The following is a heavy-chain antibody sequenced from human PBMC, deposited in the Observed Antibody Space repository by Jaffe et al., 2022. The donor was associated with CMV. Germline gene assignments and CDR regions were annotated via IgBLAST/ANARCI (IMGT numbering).Heavy chain of an antibody. V-gene: IGHV1-18*01. D-gene: IGHD3-22*01. J-gene: IGHJ5*02. Sequence: QVQLVQSGAEVKKPGASVKVSCKASGYTFTSYGISWVRQAPGQGLEWMGWISAYNGNTNYAQKLQGRVTMTTDTSTSTAYMELRSLRSDDTAVYYCARDFHYYDSSGYYSNNWFDPWGQGTLVTVSS. CDR1: GYTFTSYG. CDR2: ISAYNGNT. CDR3: ARDFHYYDSSGYYSNNWFDP.